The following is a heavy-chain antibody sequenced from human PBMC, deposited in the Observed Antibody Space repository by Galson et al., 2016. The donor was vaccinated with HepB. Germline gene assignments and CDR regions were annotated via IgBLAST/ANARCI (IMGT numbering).Heavy chain of an antibody. CDR3: AWSGHYFDAFYI. CDR2: IYSGGST. J-gene: IGHJ3*02. CDR1: GFSVSSYS. D-gene: IGHD3-3*01. Sequence: SLRLSCAASGFSVSSYSMNWVRQAPGKGLEWVSVIYSGGSTYYADSVKGRLTISSDNYKHTVSLQMNSLRAEDTAVYYCAWSGHYFDAFYIWGQGTMVTDSS. V-gene: IGHV3-53*01.